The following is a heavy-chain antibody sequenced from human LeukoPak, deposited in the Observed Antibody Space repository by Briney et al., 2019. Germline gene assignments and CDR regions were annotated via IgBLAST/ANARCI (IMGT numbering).Heavy chain of an antibody. CDR1: GFTFSSYG. CDR3: AKDLYSSGWYRVNYYYYGMDV. CDR2: ISYDVSNK. D-gene: IGHD6-19*01. Sequence: GRSLRLSCAASGFTFSSYGMHWVRQAPGKGLEWVAVISYDVSNKYYADSVKGRFTISRDNSKNTLYLQMNSLRAEDTAVYYCAKDLYSSGWYRVNYYYYGMDVWGQGTTVTVSS. J-gene: IGHJ6*02. V-gene: IGHV3-30*18.